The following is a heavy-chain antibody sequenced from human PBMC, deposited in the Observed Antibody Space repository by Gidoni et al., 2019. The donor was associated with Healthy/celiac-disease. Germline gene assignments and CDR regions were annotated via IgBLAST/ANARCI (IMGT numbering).Heavy chain of an antibody. CDR2: ISSSGSTI. Sequence: EVQLVESGGGLVQPGGSLRLSCAASGFPFSSYEMNWVRQAPGKGLEWVSYISSSGSTIYYADSVKGRFTISRDNAKNSLYLQMNSLRAEDTAVYYCARAAGATITRNFDYWGQGTLVTVSS. D-gene: IGHD5-12*01. J-gene: IGHJ4*02. CDR3: ARAAGATITRNFDY. CDR1: GFPFSSYE. V-gene: IGHV3-48*03.